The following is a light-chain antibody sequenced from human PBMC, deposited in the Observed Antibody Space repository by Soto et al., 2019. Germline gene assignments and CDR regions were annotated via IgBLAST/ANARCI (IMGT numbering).Light chain of an antibody. Sequence: IHMTQSPSXXSASVGDRVTITCRASQRITTYLNWYQQKPGKAPKLLISTAATLQGGVPSRFSGSGSGTDFTLTITTLQPEDFATYFCQQSYSTPYTFGQGTKLEIK. CDR2: TAA. V-gene: IGKV1-39*01. J-gene: IGKJ2*01. CDR1: QRITTY. CDR3: QQSYSTPYT.